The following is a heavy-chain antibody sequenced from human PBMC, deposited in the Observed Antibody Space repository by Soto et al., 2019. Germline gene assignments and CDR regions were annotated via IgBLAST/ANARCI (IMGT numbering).Heavy chain of an antibody. Sequence: GGSLRLSCAASGFTFSSYAMSWVRQAPGKGLEWVSYISSSGSSIYYADSVKGRFTISRDNAKNTLYLQMNSLRAEDTAVYYCARAVMSAFDIWGQGTMVTVSS. CDR1: GFTFSSYA. CDR3: ARAVMSAFDI. V-gene: IGHV3-48*01. J-gene: IGHJ3*02. CDR2: ISSSGSSI. D-gene: IGHD2-8*01.